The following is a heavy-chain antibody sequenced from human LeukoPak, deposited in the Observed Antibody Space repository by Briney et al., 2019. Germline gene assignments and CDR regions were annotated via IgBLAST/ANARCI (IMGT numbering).Heavy chain of an antibody. Sequence: PSQTLSLTCTVSGGSISSGSYYWSWIRQPAGKGLEWIGRIYTSGSTNYNPSLKSRVTISVDTSKNQFSLKLSSVTAADTAVYYCARGLTGSSWSTYYYYYYMDVWGKGTTVTVSS. V-gene: IGHV4-61*02. J-gene: IGHJ6*03. CDR2: IYTSGST. CDR3: ARGLTGSSWSTYYYYYYMDV. CDR1: GGSISSGSYY. D-gene: IGHD6-13*01.